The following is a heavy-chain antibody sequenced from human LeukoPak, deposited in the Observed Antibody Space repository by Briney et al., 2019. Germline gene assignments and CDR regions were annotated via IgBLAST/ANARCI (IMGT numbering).Heavy chain of an antibody. CDR1: GYTFTSYG. V-gene: IGHV1-18*01. Sequence: ASVKVSCKASGYTFTSYGISWVRQAPGQGLEWMGWISAYNDNTNYAQKLQGRVTMTTDTSTSTAYMELRSLRSDDTAVYYCARDSSGWYYLDYWGQGTLVTVSS. D-gene: IGHD6-19*01. CDR3: ARDSSGWYYLDY. CDR2: ISAYNDNT. J-gene: IGHJ4*02.